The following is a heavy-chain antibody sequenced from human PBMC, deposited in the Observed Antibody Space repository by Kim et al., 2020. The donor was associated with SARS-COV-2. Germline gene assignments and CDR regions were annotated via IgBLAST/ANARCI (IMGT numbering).Heavy chain of an antibody. CDR1: GGSISSYY. V-gene: IGHV4-59*08. CDR3: ARGSGTRLNWFDP. Sequence: SETLSLTCTVSGGSISSYYWSWIRQPPGKGLEWIGYIYYSGSTNYNPSLKSRVTISVDTSKNQFSLKLSSVTAADTAVYYCARGSGTRLNWFDPWGQGTLVTVSS. D-gene: IGHD6-13*01. J-gene: IGHJ5*02. CDR2: IYYSGST.